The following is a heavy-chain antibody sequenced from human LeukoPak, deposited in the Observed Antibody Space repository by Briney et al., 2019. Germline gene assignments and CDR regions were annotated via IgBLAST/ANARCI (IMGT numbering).Heavy chain of an antibody. CDR3: AKGDYGDYEGXLAFDY. CDR2: IRYDESNK. Sequence: GGSLRLSCAASGFTFSSYGMHWVRQAPGKGLEWVAFIRYDESNKYYADSVKGRFTISRDNSKNTLYLQMNSLRAEDTAVYYCAKGDYGDYEGXLAFDYWGXGXLXXVS. D-gene: IGHD4-17*01. J-gene: IGHJ4*01. V-gene: IGHV3-30*02. CDR1: GFTFSSYG.